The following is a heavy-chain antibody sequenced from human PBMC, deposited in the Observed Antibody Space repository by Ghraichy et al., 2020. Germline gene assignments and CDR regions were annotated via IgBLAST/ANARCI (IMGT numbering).Heavy chain of an antibody. CDR1: GGTFSSYA. J-gene: IGHJ4*02. CDR3: ARGTYKYDSSGYYSPYVDY. Sequence: SVKVSCKASGGTFSSYAISWVRQAPGQGLEWMGGIIPIFGTANYAQKFQGRVTLTADKSTSTAYMDLSSLRSEDTAVYYCARGTYKYDSSGYYSPYVDYWGQGTLVTVSS. D-gene: IGHD3-22*01. CDR2: IIPIFGTA. V-gene: IGHV1-69*06.